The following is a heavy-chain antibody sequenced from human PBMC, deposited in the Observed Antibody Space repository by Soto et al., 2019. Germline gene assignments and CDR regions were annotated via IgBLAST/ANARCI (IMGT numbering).Heavy chain of an antibody. D-gene: IGHD6-13*01. CDR1: GFTFSDYY. Sequence: QVQLVESGGGLVKPGGSLRLSCAASGFTFSDYYMSWIRQAPGKGLEWVSYISSSSSYTNYADSVKGRFTISRDNAKNSLYLQMNSLRAEDPAVYYCARDMGSSSWYKGDYYYYYGMDVWGQGTTVTVSS. CDR2: ISSSSSYT. V-gene: IGHV3-11*06. J-gene: IGHJ6*02. CDR3: ARDMGSSSWYKGDYYYYYGMDV.